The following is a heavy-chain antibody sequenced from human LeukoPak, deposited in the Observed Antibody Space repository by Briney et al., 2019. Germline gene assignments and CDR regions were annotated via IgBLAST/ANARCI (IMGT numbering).Heavy chain of an antibody. CDR3: ASSRRYCSSTSCYTLRDY. Sequence: SQTLSLTCTVSGGSIGSSSYYWGWIRQPPGKGLEWIGSIYYSGSTYYNPSLKSRVTISVDTSKNQFSLKLSSVTAADTAVYYCASSRRYCSSTSCYTLRDYWGQGTLVTVSS. J-gene: IGHJ4*02. CDR2: IYYSGST. V-gene: IGHV4-39*01. D-gene: IGHD2-2*02. CDR1: GGSIGSSSYY.